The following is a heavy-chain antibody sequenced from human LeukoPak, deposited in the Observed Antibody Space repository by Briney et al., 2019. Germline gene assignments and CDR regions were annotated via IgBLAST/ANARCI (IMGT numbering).Heavy chain of an antibody. CDR1: GGSISSYY. Sequence: SETLSLTCTVSGGSISSYYWSWIRQPPGKGLEWIGYIYYSGSTNYNPSLKSRVTISVDTSKNQFSLKLSSVTAADTAVYYCARHQPAVATIDYWGQGTLVTVSS. CDR2: IYYSGST. J-gene: IGHJ4*02. CDR3: ARHQPAVATIDY. V-gene: IGHV4-59*08. D-gene: IGHD6-19*01.